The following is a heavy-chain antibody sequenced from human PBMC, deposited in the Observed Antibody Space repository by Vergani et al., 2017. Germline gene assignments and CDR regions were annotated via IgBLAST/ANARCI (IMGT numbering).Heavy chain of an antibody. V-gene: IGHV4-59*01. J-gene: IGHJ3*02. CDR1: GGSISSYY. Sequence: QVQLQESGPGLVKPSETLSLTCTVSGGSISSYYWSWIRQPPGKGLEWIGYIYYSGSTNYNPSLKSRVTISVGTSKNQFSLKLSSVTAADTSVYYCARGGAYYDILSYAFDIWGQGTMVTVSS. CDR3: ARGGAYYDILSYAFDI. CDR2: IYYSGST. D-gene: IGHD3-9*01.